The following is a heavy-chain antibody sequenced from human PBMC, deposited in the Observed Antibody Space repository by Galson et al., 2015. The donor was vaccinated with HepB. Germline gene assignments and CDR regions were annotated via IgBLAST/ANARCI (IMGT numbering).Heavy chain of an antibody. CDR1: GFTFSSYA. CDR2: ISGSGGST. J-gene: IGHJ3*02. V-gene: IGHV3-23*01. Sequence: SLRLSCAASGFTFSSYAMSWVRQAPGKGLEWVSAISGSGGSTYYAGSVKGRFTISRDNSKNTLYLQMNSLRAEDTAVYYCAKDITVVRVGDAFDIWGQGTMVTVSS. CDR3: AKDITVVRVGDAFDI. D-gene: IGHD4-23*01.